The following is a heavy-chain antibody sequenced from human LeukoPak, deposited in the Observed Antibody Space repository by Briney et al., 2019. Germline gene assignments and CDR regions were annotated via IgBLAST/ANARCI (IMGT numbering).Heavy chain of an antibody. J-gene: IGHJ4*02. D-gene: IGHD4-11*01. CDR1: GFTFSNNA. CDR3: ARDVDYRFDY. CDR2: IYSGGST. Sequence: GGSLRLSCAASGFTFSNNAMSWVRQAPGKGLEWISVIYSGGSTYYADSVKGRFTISRDNSKNTLYLQVNSLRAEDTAVYYCARDVDYRFDYWGQGTLVTVSS. V-gene: IGHV3-53*01.